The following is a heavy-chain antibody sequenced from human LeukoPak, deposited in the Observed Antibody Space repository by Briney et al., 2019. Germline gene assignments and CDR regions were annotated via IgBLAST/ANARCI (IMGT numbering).Heavy chain of an antibody. CDR3: ARGRRGSRGVDY. CDR1: GGSISSSSYY. CDR2: IYYSGST. V-gene: IGHV4-39*01. Sequence: PSETLSLTCTVSGGSISSSSYYWGWIRQPPGKGLERIGSIYYSGSTYYNPSLKSRVTISVDTSKNQFSLKLSSVTAADTAVYYCARGRRGSRGVDYWGQGTLVTVSS. J-gene: IGHJ4*02. D-gene: IGHD5-12*01.